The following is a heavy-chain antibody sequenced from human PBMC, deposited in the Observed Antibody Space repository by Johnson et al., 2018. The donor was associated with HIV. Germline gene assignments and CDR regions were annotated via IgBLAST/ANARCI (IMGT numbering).Heavy chain of an antibody. D-gene: IGHD1-14*01. CDR1: GFTFSSYA. J-gene: IGHJ3*02. V-gene: IGHV3-30*14. Sequence: QVQLVESGGGVVQPGRSLRLSCAASGFTFSSYAMHWVRQAPGKGLEWVAVISYDGSNKYYADSVKGRFTISRDNSRNRLYLQMNSLRAEDTALYYCARGRATGRGRSAFDIWGQGTMVTVSS. CDR2: ISYDGSNK. CDR3: ARGRATGRGRSAFDI.